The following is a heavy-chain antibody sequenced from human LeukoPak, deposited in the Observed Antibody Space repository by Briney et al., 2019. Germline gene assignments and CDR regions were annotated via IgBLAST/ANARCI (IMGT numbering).Heavy chain of an antibody. V-gene: IGHV1-46*01. D-gene: IGHD2-2*01. J-gene: IGHJ4*02. CDR3: AREYQLLFGGPDYFFDY. CDR2: INPSGGST. CDR1: GYTFTSYY. Sequence: EASVKVSCKASGYTFTSYYMHWVRQAPGQGLEWMGIINPSGGSTSYAQKFQGRVTMTRDTSTSTVYMELSNLRSEDTAVYYCAREYQLLFGGPDYFFDYWGQGTLVTVSS.